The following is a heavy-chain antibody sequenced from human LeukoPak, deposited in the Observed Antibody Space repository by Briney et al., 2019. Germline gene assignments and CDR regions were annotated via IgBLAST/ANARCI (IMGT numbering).Heavy chain of an antibody. CDR2: ISYDGSNK. Sequence: GGSLRLSCAASGFTFSSYGMHWVRQAPGKGLGWVAVISYDGSNKYYADSVKGRFTISRDNSKNTLYLQMNSLRAEDTAVYYCAKDLLSGYEMVDYWGQGTLVTVSS. J-gene: IGHJ4*02. D-gene: IGHD5-12*01. CDR3: AKDLLSGYEMVDY. CDR1: GFTFSSYG. V-gene: IGHV3-30*18.